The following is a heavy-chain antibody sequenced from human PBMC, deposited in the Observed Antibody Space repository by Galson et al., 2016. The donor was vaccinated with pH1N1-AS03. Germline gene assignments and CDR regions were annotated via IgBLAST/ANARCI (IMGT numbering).Heavy chain of an antibody. CDR3: ARESSGLGRGLDY. Sequence: ETLSLTCSVSGGSISGNFWTWIRQPAGEGLEWIGRMDSSGRKNYNSSLESRVTLSVDTSKNPFSLRLTSVTAADTAVYYCARESSGLGRGLDYWGQGTLVTVSS. CDR2: MDSSGRK. D-gene: IGHD3-10*01. CDR1: GGSISGNF. J-gene: IGHJ4*02. V-gene: IGHV4-4*07.